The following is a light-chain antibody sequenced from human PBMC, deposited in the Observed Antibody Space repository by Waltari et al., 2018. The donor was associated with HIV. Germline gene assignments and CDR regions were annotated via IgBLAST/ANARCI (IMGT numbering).Light chain of an antibody. CDR2: QDV. Sequence: SYDLSQPPSVSVSPGHTATIACSGKNLGEIDVSWYQLQPGQSPLLVIYQDVKRPSGIPDRFSGSNSGNTATLTISGTQSVDEADYYCQASDSGTVVFGGGTKLTVL. CDR3: QASDSGTVV. V-gene: IGLV3-1*01. J-gene: IGLJ2*01. CDR1: NLGEID.